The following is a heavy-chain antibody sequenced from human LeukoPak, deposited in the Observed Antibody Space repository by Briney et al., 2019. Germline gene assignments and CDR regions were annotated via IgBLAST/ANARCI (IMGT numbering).Heavy chain of an antibody. Sequence: GASVKVSCKASGYTFTSYYMHWVRQAPGQGLEWMGIINPSGGNTGYAQKFQGRVTITRNTSISTAYMELSSLRSEDTAVYYCARVPTYDFWSGYYDYYYYMDVWGKGTTVTVSS. CDR1: GYTFTSYY. CDR3: ARVPTYDFWSGYYDYYYYMDV. J-gene: IGHJ6*03. D-gene: IGHD3-3*01. V-gene: IGHV1-46*01. CDR2: INPSGGNT.